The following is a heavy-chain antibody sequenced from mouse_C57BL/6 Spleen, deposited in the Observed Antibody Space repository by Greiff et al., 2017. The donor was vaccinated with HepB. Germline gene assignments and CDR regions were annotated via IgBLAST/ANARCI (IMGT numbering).Heavy chain of an antibody. CDR2: IYPGDGDT. J-gene: IGHJ1*03. Sequence: QVQLQQSGPELVKPGASVKISCKASGYAFSSSWMNWVKQRPGKGLEWIGRIYPGDGDTNYNGKFKGKATLTADKSSSTAYMQLSSLTSEDSAVYFCARNPHSNYWYFDVWGTGTTVTVSS. CDR1: GYAFSSSW. V-gene: IGHV1-82*01. CDR3: ARNPHSNYWYFDV. D-gene: IGHD2-5*01.